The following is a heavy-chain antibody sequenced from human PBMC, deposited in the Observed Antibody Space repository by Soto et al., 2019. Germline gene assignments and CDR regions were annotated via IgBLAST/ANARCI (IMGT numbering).Heavy chain of an antibody. CDR2: ISYDGSNN. CDR1: GFTFSSYA. J-gene: IGHJ4*02. CDR3: ARGTYAEYSSSSENDFDY. D-gene: IGHD6-6*01. V-gene: IGHV3-30-3*01. Sequence: QVQLVESGGGVVQPGRSLRLSCAASGFTFSSYAMHWVRQAPGKGLEWVAVISYDGSNNYYADSVKGRFTISRDNSQNSGYLQMNSLRDDDTAVYYCARGTYAEYSSSSENDFDYWGQGPLVTVSS.